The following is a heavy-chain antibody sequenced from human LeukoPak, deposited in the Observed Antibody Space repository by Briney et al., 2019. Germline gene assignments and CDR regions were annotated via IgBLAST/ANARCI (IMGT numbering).Heavy chain of an antibody. CDR3: ARQGELAIDY. CDR1: GGSISSYY. Sequence: SETLSLTCTVSGGSISSYYWSWIRQSPGKGLEWIGFTYNTGRTNYNPSLQSRVTMSIDTSKNQFSLKLSSVTAADTAVYYCARQGELAIDYWGQGTLVTVSS. CDR2: TYNTGRT. D-gene: IGHD1-26*01. V-gene: IGHV4-59*08. J-gene: IGHJ4*02.